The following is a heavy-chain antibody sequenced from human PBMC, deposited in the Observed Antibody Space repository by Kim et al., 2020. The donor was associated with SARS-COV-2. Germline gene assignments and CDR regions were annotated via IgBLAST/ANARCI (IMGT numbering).Heavy chain of an antibody. CDR3: ARDGGNYGSGGAGFFDY. CDR1: GGSISSSNW. J-gene: IGHJ4*02. V-gene: IGHV4-4*02. Sequence: SETLSLTCAVSGGSISSSNWWSWVRQPPGKGLEWIGEIYHSGSTNYNPSLKSRVTISVDKSKNQFSLKLSSVTAADTAVYYCARDGGNYGSGGAGFFDYWGQGTLVTVSS. CDR2: IYHSGST. D-gene: IGHD3-10*01.